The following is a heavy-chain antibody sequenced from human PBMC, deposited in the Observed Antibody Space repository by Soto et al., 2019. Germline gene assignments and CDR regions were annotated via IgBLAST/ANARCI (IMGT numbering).Heavy chain of an antibody. CDR3: ARSPRSIAAGGIDF. D-gene: IGHD6-13*01. Sequence: SETLSLTCTVSGGSISSGGYYWSWIRQLPGKGLEWIGEIYHIGSTTFNPSLKSRVTVSVDKSKNHFSLKLSSVTAADTAVYYCARSPRSIAAGGIDFWGQGILVTVSS. J-gene: IGHJ4*01. CDR1: GGSISSGGYY. CDR2: IYHIGST. V-gene: IGHV4-39*07.